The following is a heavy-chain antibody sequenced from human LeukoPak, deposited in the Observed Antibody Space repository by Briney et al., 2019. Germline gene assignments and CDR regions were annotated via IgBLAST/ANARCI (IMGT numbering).Heavy chain of an antibody. CDR2: IIPILGIA. CDR1: GGTFSSYA. CDR3: ARDREGPVTSFKSNYYYYGMDV. V-gene: IGHV1-69*04. J-gene: IGHJ6*02. D-gene: IGHD4-17*01. Sequence: SVKVSCKASGGTFSSYAISWVRQAPGRGLEWMGRIIPILGIANYAQKFQGRVTITADKSTSTAYMELSSLRSEDTAVYYCARDREGPVTSFKSNYYYYGMDVWGQGTTVTVSS.